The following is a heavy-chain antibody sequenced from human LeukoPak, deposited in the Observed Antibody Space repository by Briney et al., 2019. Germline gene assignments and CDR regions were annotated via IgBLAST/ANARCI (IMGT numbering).Heavy chain of an antibody. J-gene: IGHJ4*02. Sequence: SETLSLTCAVYGGSFSGYYWSWIRQPAGKGLEWIGRIYTSGSTNYNPSLKSRVTMSVDTSKNQFSLKLSSVTAADTAVYYCASTTPLGYCSGGSCYSLDHWGQGTLVTVSS. CDR1: GGSFSGYY. D-gene: IGHD2-15*01. CDR3: ASTTPLGYCSGGSCYSLDH. CDR2: IYTSGST. V-gene: IGHV4-59*10.